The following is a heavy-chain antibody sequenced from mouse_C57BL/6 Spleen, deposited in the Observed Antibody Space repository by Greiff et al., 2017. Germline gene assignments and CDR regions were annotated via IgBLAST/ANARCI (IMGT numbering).Heavy chain of an antibody. J-gene: IGHJ3*01. CDR2: IWTGGGT. D-gene: IGHD2-3*01. Sequence: QVQLKESGPGLVAPSQSLSITCTVSGFSLTSYAISWVRQPPGKGLEWLGVIWTGGGTNYNSALKSRPSISKDNSKSQVFLKMNSLHTDDTARYYCVRYTQIYDGYYLLAYWGQGTLVTVSA. CDR1: GFSLTSYA. CDR3: VRYTQIYDGYYLLAY. V-gene: IGHV2-9-1*01.